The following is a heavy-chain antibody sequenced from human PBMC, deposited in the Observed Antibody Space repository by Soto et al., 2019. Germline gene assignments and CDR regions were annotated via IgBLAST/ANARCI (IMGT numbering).Heavy chain of an antibody. J-gene: IGHJ4*02. CDR2: ISSSDINI. CDR1: GFTFSSYS. V-gene: IGHV3-48*01. CDR3: ARDYGDYVPRNDY. D-gene: IGHD4-17*01. Sequence: EVQLVESGGGLIQPGGSLRLSCAASGFTFSSYSMNWVLQAPGKGLEWISYISSSDINIYYADSVKGRFTISRDIAKNSLYLQMNSLRAEDTAVYYCARDYGDYVPRNDYWGQGTLVTVSS.